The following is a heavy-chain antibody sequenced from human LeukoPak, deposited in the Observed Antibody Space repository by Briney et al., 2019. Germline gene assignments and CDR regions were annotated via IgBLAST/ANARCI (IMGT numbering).Heavy chain of an antibody. V-gene: IGHV1-69*05. CDR3: ARAFDYGDKPYYFDY. Sequence: ASVKVSCKASGGTFSSYAISWVRQAPGQGLEWMGGIIPIFGTANYAQKFQGRVTMTRDMSTSTVYMELSSLRSEDTAVYYCARAFDYGDKPYYFDYWGQGTLVTVSS. J-gene: IGHJ4*02. CDR2: IIPIFGTA. D-gene: IGHD4-17*01. CDR1: GGTFSSYA.